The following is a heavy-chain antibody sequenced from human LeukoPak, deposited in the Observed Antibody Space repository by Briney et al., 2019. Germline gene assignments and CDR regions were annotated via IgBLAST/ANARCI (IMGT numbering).Heavy chain of an antibody. V-gene: IGHV3-11*01. Sequence: GGSLRLSCAASGFTFSDYYMSWIRQAPGKGLEWVSYISSSGSTIYYADSVKGRFTISRDNAKNSLYLQMNSLRAEDTAVYYCVRFRGVITPSGYYYYYGMDVWGQGTTVTVSS. J-gene: IGHJ6*02. CDR1: GFTFSDYY. CDR3: VRFRGVITPSGYYYYYGMDV. D-gene: IGHD3-10*01. CDR2: ISSSGSTI.